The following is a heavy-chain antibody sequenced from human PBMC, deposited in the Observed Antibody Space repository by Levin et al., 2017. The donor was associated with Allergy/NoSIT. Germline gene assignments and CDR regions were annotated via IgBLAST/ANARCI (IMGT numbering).Heavy chain of an antibody. CDR2: ISYDGSNK. D-gene: IGHD2-15*01. CDR3: AKAWRRYCSGGSCYYDY. CDR1: GFTFSSYG. V-gene: IGHV3-30*18. J-gene: IGHJ4*02. Sequence: GGSLRLSCAASGFTFSSYGMHWVRQAPGKGLEWVAVISYDGSNKYYADSVKGRFTISRDNSKNTLYLQMNSLRAEDTAVYYCAKAWRRYCSGGSCYYDYWGQGTLVTVSS.